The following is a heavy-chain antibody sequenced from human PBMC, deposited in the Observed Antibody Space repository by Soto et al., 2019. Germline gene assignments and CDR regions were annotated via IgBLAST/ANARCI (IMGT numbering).Heavy chain of an antibody. CDR1: GGSISSGGYY. CDR2: IYYSGST. V-gene: IGHV4-31*03. CDR3: ARFFGVDSWFDP. D-gene: IGHD3-3*01. Sequence: SETLSLTCTVSGGSISSGGYYWSWIRQHPGEGLEWIGYIYYSGSTYYNPSLKSRVTISVDTSKNQFSLKLSSVTAADTAVYYCARFFGVDSWFDPWGQGTLVTVSS. J-gene: IGHJ5*02.